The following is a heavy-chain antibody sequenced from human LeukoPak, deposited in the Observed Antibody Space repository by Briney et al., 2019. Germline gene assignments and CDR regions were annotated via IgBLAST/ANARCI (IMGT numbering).Heavy chain of an antibody. D-gene: IGHD6-19*01. CDR1: GYTFTSYY. CDR3: AGQGAYSSAIRMGY. V-gene: IGHV1-46*01. CDR2: INPSGGST. J-gene: IGHJ4*02. Sequence: GASVTVSCTASGYTFTSYYMHWVRQAPGRGLEWMGIINPSGGSTSYAQKFQGRVTMTRDTSTSTVYMEVNSLRSEDTAVYYCAGQGAYSSAIRMGYWGQGTLVTVSS.